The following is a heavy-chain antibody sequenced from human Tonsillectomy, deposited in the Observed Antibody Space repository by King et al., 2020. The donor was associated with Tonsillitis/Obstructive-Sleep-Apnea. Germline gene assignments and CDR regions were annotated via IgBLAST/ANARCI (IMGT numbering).Heavy chain of an antibody. V-gene: IGHV4-34*01. CDR3: ARSWGVVVVPAVY. D-gene: IGHD2-15*01. CDR2: INPSVST. J-gene: IGHJ4*02. Sequence: VQLQQWAAGLLKPSETLSLTCAVYGGSFSGYYWSWNRQPPGKGVEWIGEINPSVSTNYNPSLKSRVTISVDTSKNPFSLKLTSVTAADAAVYYCARSWGVVVVPAVYWGQGTLVTVSS. CDR1: GGSFSGYY.